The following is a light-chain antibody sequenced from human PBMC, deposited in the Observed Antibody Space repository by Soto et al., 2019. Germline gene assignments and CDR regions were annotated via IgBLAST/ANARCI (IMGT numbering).Light chain of an antibody. CDR3: RQQPQFPFT. Sequence: DVVMTQTPLSSPVTLGQPSSISCRSSQSLVHSEGNTYLSWRQQRPVQPPRLLIYKISNRCSGVPDRFTGSGAGTDFTLKISRVAAEAVGTYYCRQQPQFPFTFGGWTQVAIK. CDR1: QSLVHSEGNTY. J-gene: IGKJ4*01. CDR2: KIS. V-gene: IGKV2-24*01.